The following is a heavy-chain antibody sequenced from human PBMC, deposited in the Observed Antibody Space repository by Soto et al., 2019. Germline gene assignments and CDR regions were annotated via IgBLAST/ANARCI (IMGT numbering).Heavy chain of an antibody. CDR2: ISYDGSNK. J-gene: IGHJ5*02. CDR1: GFTFSSYG. D-gene: IGHD3-3*01. CDR3: AKDPVTIFGVVVRFDP. Sequence: PGGSLRLSCAASGFTFSSYGMHWVRQAPGKGLEWVAVISYDGSNKYYADSVKGRFTISRDNSKNTLYLQMNSLRAEDTAVYYCAKDPVTIFGVVVRFDPWGQGTLVTVSS. V-gene: IGHV3-30*18.